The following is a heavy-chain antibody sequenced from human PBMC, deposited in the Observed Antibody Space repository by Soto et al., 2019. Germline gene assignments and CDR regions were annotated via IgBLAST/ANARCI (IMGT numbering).Heavy chain of an antibody. CDR3: VKGNGAKFSISWTNYFDS. CDR2: INSNGGSP. V-gene: IGHV3-64D*06. D-gene: IGHD6-13*01. Sequence: EVQLVESGGGFVQPGGSLRLSCSASGFSFDNYAIHWVRQAPGKGLEYVSAINSNGGSPYYAASVKGRFTVSRDNSKHTLYLQMNSLRPEDTAVYYCVKGNGAKFSISWTNYFDSWGQGTLVTVSS. J-gene: IGHJ4*02. CDR1: GFSFDNYA.